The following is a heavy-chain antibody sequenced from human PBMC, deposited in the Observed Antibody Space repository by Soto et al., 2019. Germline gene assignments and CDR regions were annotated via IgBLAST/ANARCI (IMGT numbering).Heavy chain of an antibody. V-gene: IGHV3-66*04. CDR1: GFIVSDTY. D-gene: IGHD2-15*01. CDR3: ARQPRYCRGGSGPITGDAYDI. CDR2: ISNRGDT. Sequence: EVQLVESGGGLVQPGGSLRLSCTASGFIVSDTYVNWVRQAPGKGLEWVSVISNRGDTHYADSVRGRFSLSRDISDNTLHFKMHSMGVEDSTVYYGARQPRYCRGGSGPITGDAYDIGGQGKMLAVSS. J-gene: IGHJ3*02.